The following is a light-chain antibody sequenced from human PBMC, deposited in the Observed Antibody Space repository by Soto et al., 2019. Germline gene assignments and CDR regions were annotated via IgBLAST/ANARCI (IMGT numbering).Light chain of an antibody. CDR2: WAS. J-gene: IGKJ1*01. CDR3: QQYYSTTWT. Sequence: DIVMTQSPDSLAVSLGERATINCKSSQRVLYGSNNKNYLAWYQQKPGQPPKLLIYWASTRESGVPDRFSGSGSGTDFTLTISSLQAEDVAVYYCQQYYSTTWTFGQGTKVEIK. V-gene: IGKV4-1*01. CDR1: QRVLYGSNNKNY.